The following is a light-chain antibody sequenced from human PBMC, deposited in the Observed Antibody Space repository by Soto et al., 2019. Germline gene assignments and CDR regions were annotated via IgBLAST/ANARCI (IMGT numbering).Light chain of an antibody. CDR2: GAS. V-gene: IGKV3-20*01. Sequence: IVLTQSPGTLSLSPGERATLSCRASQNVGGSNLAWYQQKPGQAPRLLIYGASGRATGIPDRFSGSGSGTDFTLTISRLEPEDFAVYYCQQYGSSPPTFGQGTKVEIK. CDR3: QQYGSSPPT. CDR1: QNVGGSN. J-gene: IGKJ1*01.